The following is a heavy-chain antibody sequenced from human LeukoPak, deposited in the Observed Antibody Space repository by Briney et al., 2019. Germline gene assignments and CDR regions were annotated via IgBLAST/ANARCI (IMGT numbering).Heavy chain of an antibody. CDR2: ISGYNGNT. Sequence: ASVKVSCKASDYTFTSYGISWVRQAPGQGLEWMGWISGYNGNTKYAQKVQGRVTMTTDTSTSTAYTELRSLRSDDTAVYYCARSGWGNRQAFDIWGQGTMVTVSS. V-gene: IGHV1-18*01. D-gene: IGHD6-19*01. CDR1: DYTFTSYG. J-gene: IGHJ3*02. CDR3: ARSGWGNRQAFDI.